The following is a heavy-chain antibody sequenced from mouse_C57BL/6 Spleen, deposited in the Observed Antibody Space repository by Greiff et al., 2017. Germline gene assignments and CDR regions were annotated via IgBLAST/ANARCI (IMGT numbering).Heavy chain of an antibody. CDR2: IYPRSGNT. Sequence: QVQLQQSGAELARPGASVTLSCKASGYTFTSYGISWVKQRTGQGLEWIGEIYPRSGNTYYNEKFKGKATLAADKSSSTAYMELRSLTSEDSAVYFCARIGGYDPLAYWGQGTLVTVSA. CDR3: ARIGGYDPLAY. CDR1: GYTFTSYG. V-gene: IGHV1-81*01. J-gene: IGHJ3*01. D-gene: IGHD2-2*01.